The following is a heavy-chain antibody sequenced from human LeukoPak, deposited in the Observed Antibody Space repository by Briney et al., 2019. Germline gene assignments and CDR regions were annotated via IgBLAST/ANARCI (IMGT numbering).Heavy chain of an antibody. CDR2: IYHSGST. CDR3: ASLKAFSHCSSTSCYATDYYYYMDV. Sequence: SETLSLTCAVSGYSISSGYYWGWIRQPPGKGLERIGSIYHSGSTYYNPSLKSRVTISVDTSKNQFSLKLSSVPAADTAVYYCASLKAFSHCSSTSCYATDYYYYMDVWGKGTTVTVSS. CDR1: GYSISSGYY. D-gene: IGHD2-2*01. J-gene: IGHJ6*03. V-gene: IGHV4-38-2*01.